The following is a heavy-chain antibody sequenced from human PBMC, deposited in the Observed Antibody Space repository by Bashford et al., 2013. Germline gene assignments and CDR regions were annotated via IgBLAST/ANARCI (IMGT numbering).Heavy chain of an antibody. CDR3: AREDRNYDFWSASFSLRAFNI. J-gene: IGHJ3*02. Sequence: RQAPGKGLEWVGFIRSKTYGGTIQYAASVKGRFTISRDDSKSIAYLQMNSLKTEDTAVYYCAREDRNYDFWSASFSLRAFNIWGQGTMVTVSS. CDR2: IRSKTYGGTI. V-gene: IGHV3-49*02. D-gene: IGHD3-3*01.